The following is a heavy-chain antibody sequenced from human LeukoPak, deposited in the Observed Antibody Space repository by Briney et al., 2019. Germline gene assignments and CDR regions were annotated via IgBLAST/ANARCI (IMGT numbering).Heavy chain of an antibody. CDR1: GFTFSDYW. CDR3: ARDARVGDPLDY. J-gene: IGHJ4*02. D-gene: IGHD4-17*01. Sequence: GGSLRLSCAASGFTFSDYWMHWVRQAPDKGLMWVSRIRTDGDTSYADSVRGRFTISRDNSKNTLYLQMNSLRAEDTAVYYCARDARVGDPLDYWGQGTLVTVYS. CDR2: IRTDGDT. V-gene: IGHV3-74*01.